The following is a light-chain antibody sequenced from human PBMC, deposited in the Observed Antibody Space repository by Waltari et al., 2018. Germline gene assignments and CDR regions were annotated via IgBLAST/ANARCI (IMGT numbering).Light chain of an antibody. J-gene: IGKJ1*01. Sequence: DIVMTQSPDSLAVSLGERATINCKSSQTVLYSSNNNNYLAWYQQKPGQPPKLLIYWASTRESGVPDRFSGSGSGTDFTRTISSLQAEDVAVYYCQQYYTTEWTFGQGTKVEIK. CDR1: QTVLYSSNNNNY. CDR3: QQYYTTEWT. CDR2: WAS. V-gene: IGKV4-1*01.